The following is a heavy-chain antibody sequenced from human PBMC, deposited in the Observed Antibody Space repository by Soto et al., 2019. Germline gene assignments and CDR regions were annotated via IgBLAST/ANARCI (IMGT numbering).Heavy chain of an antibody. CDR3: TTIGDCSSTSCYADYYYYYMDV. J-gene: IGHJ6*03. CDR1: GFTFSSYA. V-gene: IGHV3-15*01. Sequence: GGSLRLSCAASGFTFSSYAMSWVRQAPGKGLEWVGRIKSKTDGGTTDYAAPVKGRFTISRDDSKNTLYLQMNSLKTEDTAVYYCTTIGDCSSTSCYADYYYYYMDVWGKGTTVTVSS. CDR2: IKSKTDGGTT. D-gene: IGHD2-2*01.